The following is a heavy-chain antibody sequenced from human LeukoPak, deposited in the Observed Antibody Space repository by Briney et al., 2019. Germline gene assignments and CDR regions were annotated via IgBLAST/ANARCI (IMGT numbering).Heavy chain of an antibody. Sequence: GGSLRLSCAASGFTFSSYSMNWVRQAPGEGLEWVSSISSSSSYIYYADSVKGRFTISRDNAKNSLYLQMNSLRAEDTAVYYCARVKEMATILDAFDIWGQGTMVTVSS. J-gene: IGHJ3*02. V-gene: IGHV3-21*04. CDR1: GFTFSSYS. CDR3: ARVKEMATILDAFDI. D-gene: IGHD5-24*01. CDR2: ISSSSSYI.